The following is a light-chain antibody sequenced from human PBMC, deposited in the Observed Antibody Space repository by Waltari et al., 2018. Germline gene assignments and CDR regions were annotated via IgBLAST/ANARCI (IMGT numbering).Light chain of an antibody. V-gene: IGLV2-11*01. Sequence: QSALTQPRSVSGSPGQSVTISCTGTSSDVGGYNYVSWYQQHPGKAPKLIIYDVSKRPSGVPDRFSVSKSGNTASLTISGLQADIEADYYCCSYAGSYTWVFGGGTKLTVL. CDR1: SSDVGGYNY. CDR2: DVS. J-gene: IGLJ3*02. CDR3: CSYAGSYTWV.